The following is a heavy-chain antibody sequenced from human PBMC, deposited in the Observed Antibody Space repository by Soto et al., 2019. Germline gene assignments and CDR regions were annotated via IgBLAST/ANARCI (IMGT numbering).Heavy chain of an antibody. CDR2: IDWDDDK. CDR3: ARQPLRAYDSSGYYERIFDY. CDR1: GFSLSTSGMC. D-gene: IGHD3-22*01. V-gene: IGHV2-70*01. J-gene: IGHJ4*02. Sequence: SGPTLVNPTQTLTLPCTFSGFSLSTSGMCVSWIRQPPGKALEWLALIDWDDDKYYSTSLKTRLTISKDTSKNQVVLTMTNMDPVDTATYYCARQPLRAYDSSGYYERIFDYWGQGTLVTVSS.